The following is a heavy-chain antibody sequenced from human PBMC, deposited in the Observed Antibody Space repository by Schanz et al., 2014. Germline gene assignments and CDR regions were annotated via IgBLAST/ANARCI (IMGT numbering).Heavy chain of an antibody. J-gene: IGHJ4*02. CDR2: LSANGDST. CDR3: ARGGSGSHYRLDY. V-gene: IGHV3-64*01. Sequence: EVQLVESGGGLVQPGGSLRLSCAAPGFTLSNYAMHWVRQTPDKGLEWVSGLSANGDSTFYSSSVKGRFTISRDISKNTLYLQMGSLRAEDVAVYYCARGGSGSHYRLDYWGQGTLVTVSS. CDR1: GFTLSNYA. D-gene: IGHD1-26*01.